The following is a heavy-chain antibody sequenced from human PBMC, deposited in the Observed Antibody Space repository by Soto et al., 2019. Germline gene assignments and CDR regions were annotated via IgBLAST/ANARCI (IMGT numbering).Heavy chain of an antibody. D-gene: IGHD2-15*01. CDR2: IYYSGST. CDR3: ARGCSGGSCYSGAPTDY. V-gene: IGHV4-30-4*01. J-gene: IGHJ4*02. CDR1: GGSISSGDYY. Sequence: PSETLSLTCTVSGGSISSGDYYWSWIRQPPGKGLEWIGYIYYSGSTYYNPSLKSRVTISVDTSKNQFSLKLSSVTAADTAVYYCARGCSGGSCYSGAPTDYWGQGTLVTV.